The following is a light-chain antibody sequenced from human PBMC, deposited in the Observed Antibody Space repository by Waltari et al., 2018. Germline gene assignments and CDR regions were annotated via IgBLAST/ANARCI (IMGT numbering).Light chain of an antibody. CDR1: HGISDN. Sequence: EVVMTQSPATLSVSPGERATVSCRASHGISDNLAWYQQKPGQAPRLLIYGAFTRATGIPARFTGSGSGTEFTLTINSLQSEDSAVYYCQQYNRWPPITFGQGTRLEIK. CDR2: GAF. J-gene: IGKJ5*01. CDR3: QQYNRWPPIT. V-gene: IGKV3-15*01.